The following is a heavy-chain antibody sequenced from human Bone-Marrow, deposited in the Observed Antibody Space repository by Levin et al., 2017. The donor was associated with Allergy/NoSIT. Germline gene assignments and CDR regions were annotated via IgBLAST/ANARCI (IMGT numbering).Heavy chain of an antibody. CDR3: ARGAWVDYITIFGVAYNWFDP. Sequence: SETLSLTCTVSGGSISSYYWSWIRQPPGKGLEWIGYIYYSGSTNYNPSLKSRVTISVDTSKNQFSLKLSSVTAADTAVYYCARGAWVDYITIFGVAYNWFDPWGQGTLVTVSS. J-gene: IGHJ5*02. CDR2: IYYSGST. CDR1: GGSISSYY. D-gene: IGHD3-3*01. V-gene: IGHV4-59*01.